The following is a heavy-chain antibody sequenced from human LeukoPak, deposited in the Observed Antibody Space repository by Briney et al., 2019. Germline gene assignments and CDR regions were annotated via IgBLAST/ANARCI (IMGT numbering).Heavy chain of an antibody. D-gene: IGHD2-2*01. CDR2: IIPIFGTA. Sequence: GASVKVSCKASGGTFSSYAISWVRQAPGQGLEWMGGIIPIFGTANYAQEFQGRVTITADESTSTAYMELSSLRSEDTAVYYCALQLPHAFDIWGQGTMSPSLQ. CDR3: ALQLPHAFDI. V-gene: IGHV1-69*13. CDR1: GGTFSSYA. J-gene: IGHJ3*02.